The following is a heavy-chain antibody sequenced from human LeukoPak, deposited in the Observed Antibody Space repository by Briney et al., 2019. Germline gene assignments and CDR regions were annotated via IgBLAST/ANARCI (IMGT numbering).Heavy chain of an antibody. Sequence: NPSETLSLTCTVSGGSISSYHWSWIRQTPGKGLEWIGEIYHSGSTNYNPSLKSRVTMSVDKSKNQFSLKLSSVTAADTAVYYCANAYGGAVAGRFDYWGQGTLVTVSS. D-gene: IGHD6-19*01. CDR1: GGSISSYH. CDR3: ANAYGGAVAGRFDY. V-gene: IGHV4-59*12. CDR2: IYHSGST. J-gene: IGHJ4*02.